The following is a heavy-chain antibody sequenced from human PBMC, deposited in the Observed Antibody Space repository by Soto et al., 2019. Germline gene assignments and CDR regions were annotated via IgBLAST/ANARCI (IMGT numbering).Heavy chain of an antibody. CDR2: IIPKLGSA. CDR3: AXGGDGYNFGAVY. Sequence: QVQLVQSGAEVKEPGSSVKVSCKASGGGNLRDYRTTWVRRAPGQGLEWMGGIIPKLGSANYAQNFXGRXXXXXXXXXXXXXXXXXXXXXXXXAVYYCAXGGDGYNFGAVYWGQGTPVTVSS. V-gene: IGHV1-69*01. D-gene: IGHD2-21*01. J-gene: IGHJ4*02. CDR1: GGGNLRDYR.